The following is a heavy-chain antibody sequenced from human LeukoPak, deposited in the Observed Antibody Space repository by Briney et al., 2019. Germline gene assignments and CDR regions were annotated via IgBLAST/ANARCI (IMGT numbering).Heavy chain of an antibody. D-gene: IGHD3-22*01. CDR3: ASSCYYLAHFDY. V-gene: IGHV4-59*01. CDR2: IYYSGST. J-gene: IGHJ4*02. Sequence: KPSETLSLTCTVSGGSISSYYWSWIRQPPGKGLEWIGYIYYSGSTNYNPSLKSRVTISVDTSKNQFSLKLSSVTAADTAVYYCASSCYYLAHFDYWGQGTLVTVSS. CDR1: GGSISSYY.